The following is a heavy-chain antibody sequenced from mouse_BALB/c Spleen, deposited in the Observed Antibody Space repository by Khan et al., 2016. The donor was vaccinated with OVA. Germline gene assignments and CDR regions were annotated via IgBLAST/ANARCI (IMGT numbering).Heavy chain of an antibody. CDR1: GYTFTNYG. CDR3: ARGNYCGSNSWFAH. Sequence: QIQLVQSGPELKKPGETVKISCKASGYTFTNYGINWVKQAPGKGLKWMGWINTNTGEPTYAEEFKGRFAFSLETSASTAYLQLNNLKNEDTATYFCARGNYCGSNSWFAHWGQGTLVTVSA. D-gene: IGHD1-1*01. V-gene: IGHV9-3*02. J-gene: IGHJ3*01. CDR2: INTNTGEP.